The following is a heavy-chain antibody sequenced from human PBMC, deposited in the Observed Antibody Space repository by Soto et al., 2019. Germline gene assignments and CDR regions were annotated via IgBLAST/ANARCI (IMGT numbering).Heavy chain of an antibody. CDR3: AREEYSSGTGSLQH. Sequence: QVQLVESGGGVVQPGRSLRLSCAASGFTFSTYGMHWVRQAPGKGLQWVALIWYDGSNEYYVDSVKGRFTISRDNSKNTLYLQMNSLRAEDTAVYYCAREEYSSGTGSLQHWGQGTLVTVSS. CDR1: GFTFSTYG. CDR2: IWYDGSNE. V-gene: IGHV3-33*01. D-gene: IGHD6-19*01. J-gene: IGHJ1*01.